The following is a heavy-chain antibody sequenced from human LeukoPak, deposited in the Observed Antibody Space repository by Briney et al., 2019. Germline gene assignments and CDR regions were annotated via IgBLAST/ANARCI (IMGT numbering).Heavy chain of an antibody. Sequence: PGGSLRLSCAASGFTFSSYAMSWVRQAPGKGLEWVSAIRGSGGSTHNADSVKGRFTISRDNSKNTLFLQMNSLRAEDTAVYYCANYCSSTSCYIRGDHWGQGTLVTVSS. CDR3: ANYCSSTSCYIRGDH. D-gene: IGHD2-2*02. J-gene: IGHJ4*02. CDR2: IRGSGGST. V-gene: IGHV3-23*01. CDR1: GFTFSSYA.